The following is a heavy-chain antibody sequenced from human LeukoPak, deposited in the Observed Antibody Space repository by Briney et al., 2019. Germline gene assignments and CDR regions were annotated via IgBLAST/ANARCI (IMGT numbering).Heavy chain of an antibody. CDR2: VNGGGSRT. CDR3: AKEDSRGHWFDY. CDR1: GFTFRSYA. J-gene: IGHJ4*02. V-gene: IGHV3-23*01. D-gene: IGHD3-22*01. Sequence: AGGSLRLSCAASGFTFRSYAMSWVRQAPGKGLEWVSAVNGGGSRTYYADSLKGRFTISRDNSKNTLYLQMDSLTAEDTAIYYCAKEDSRGHWFDYWGQGTLVTVSS.